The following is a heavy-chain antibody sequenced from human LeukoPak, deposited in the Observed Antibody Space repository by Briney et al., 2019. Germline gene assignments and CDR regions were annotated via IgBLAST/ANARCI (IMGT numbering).Heavy chain of an antibody. V-gene: IGHV4-59*01. J-gene: IGHJ5*02. D-gene: IGHD6-13*01. CDR2: IYKSGRS. CDR1: AGSISSSH. CDR3: AGGAGASWFGP. Sequence: PSETLSLTSSVSAGSISSSHWIRLPQPPGKGLKWIAYIYKSGRSNYNGSLNSRVTMSLDTSKIQFSLKLSSVTAADTAVYYCAGGAGASWFGPWGQGTLVIVSS.